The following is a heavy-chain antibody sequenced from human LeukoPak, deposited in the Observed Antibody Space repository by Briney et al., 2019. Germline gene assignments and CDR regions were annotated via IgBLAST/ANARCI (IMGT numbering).Heavy chain of an antibody. Sequence: ASVKVSCKASGYTFTSYDINWVRQATGQGLEWMGWMNPNSGNTGYAQKFQGRVTMTRNTSISTAYMELSSLRSEDTAVYYCARSAYDYVWGSYRYPDYWGQGTLVTVSS. D-gene: IGHD3-16*02. CDR3: ARSAYDYVWGSYRYPDY. V-gene: IGHV1-8*01. J-gene: IGHJ4*02. CDR1: GYTFTSYD. CDR2: MNPNSGNT.